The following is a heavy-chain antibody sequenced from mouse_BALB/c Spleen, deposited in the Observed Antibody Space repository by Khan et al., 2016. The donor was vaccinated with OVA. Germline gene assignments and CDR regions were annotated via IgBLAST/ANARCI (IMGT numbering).Heavy chain of an antibody. V-gene: IGHV1S81*02. Sequence: QVQLQQPGAELVKPGASVKLSCKASGYTFTNYWIHWVSQRPGQGLEWIGEIYPGDGRTNFNEKFKSKATLTVDKSSSTSYMQLSSLTSGDSAVYYCARNAYFGNYFDYWGQGTTLTVSS. J-gene: IGHJ2*01. CDR1: GYTFTNYW. D-gene: IGHD2-10*01. CDR2: IYPGDGRT. CDR3: ARNAYFGNYFDY.